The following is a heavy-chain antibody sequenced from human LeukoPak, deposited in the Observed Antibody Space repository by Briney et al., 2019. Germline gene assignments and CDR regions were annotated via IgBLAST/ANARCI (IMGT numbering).Heavy chain of an antibody. J-gene: IGHJ5*02. D-gene: IGHD3-22*01. CDR2: IYVSGST. CDR3: ARDRYDSVYNWFDP. V-gene: IGHV4-4*07. Sequence: SETLSLTCTVSGGSISDYYWTWIRQSAGKALEWIGRIYVSGSTKYNPSLNPSVKSRVTISVDVSKNQFSLRMGSVTAADTALYYCARDRYDSVYNWFDPWGQGILVTVSS. CDR1: GGSISDYY.